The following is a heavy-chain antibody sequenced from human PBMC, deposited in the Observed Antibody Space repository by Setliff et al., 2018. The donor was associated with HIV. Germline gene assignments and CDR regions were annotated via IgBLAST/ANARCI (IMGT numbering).Heavy chain of an antibody. CDR2: AFYSGTT. CDR3: VRGSGYYYFDN. CDR1: GGSLTSYY. Sequence: SETLSLTCIVSGGSLTSYYWSWIRQAPGKGLEWIGYAFYSGTTNYNPSLKSRVTMSIDTSKNQFSLKLRSVTADDTAVYYCVRGSGYYYFDNWGQGALVTVSS. V-gene: IGHV4-59*12. J-gene: IGHJ4*02. D-gene: IGHD3-22*01.